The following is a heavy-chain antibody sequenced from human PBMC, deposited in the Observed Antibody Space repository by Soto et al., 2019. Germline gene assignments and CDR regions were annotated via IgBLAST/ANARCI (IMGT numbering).Heavy chain of an antibody. CDR3: ANAKGRYSSSWYGYY. D-gene: IGHD6-13*01. Sequence: GGSLRLSCAASGFTFISYGMHWVRQAPGKGLEWVAVISYDGSNKYYADSVKGRFTISRDNSKNTLYLQMNSLRAEDTAVYYCANAKGRYSSSWYGYYWGQGTLLTVSS. CDR2: ISYDGSNK. CDR1: GFTFISYG. V-gene: IGHV3-30*18. J-gene: IGHJ4*02.